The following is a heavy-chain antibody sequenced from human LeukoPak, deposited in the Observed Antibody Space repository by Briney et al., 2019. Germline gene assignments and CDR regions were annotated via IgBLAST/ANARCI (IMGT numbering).Heavy chain of an antibody. J-gene: IGHJ3*01. CDR1: GFTFSNYW. V-gene: IGHV3-74*01. CDR2: ISYDGSST. D-gene: IGHD6-25*01. CDR3: ARRSAAKDAFDF. Sequence: PGGSLRLSCAASGFTFSNYWMHWVRQAPGKGLVWASRISYDGSSTNYADSVKGRFTISRDNAKNTLYLQMNSLRAEDTAVYYCARRSAAKDAFDFWGQGTMVTVSS.